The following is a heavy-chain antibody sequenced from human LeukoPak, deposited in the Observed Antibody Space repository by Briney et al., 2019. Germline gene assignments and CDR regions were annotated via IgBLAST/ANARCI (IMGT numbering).Heavy chain of an antibody. V-gene: IGHV3-30*02. CDR3: ASAYYHYYFDY. D-gene: IGHD3-22*01. CDR1: GFTFSSYG. J-gene: IGHJ4*02. CDR2: IRYDGSNK. Sequence: PGGSLRLSCAASGFTFSSYGMHWVRQAPGKGLEWVAFIRYDGSNKYYADSVKGRFTISRDNYKNTVHLQMNSLRAEHSAVYYCASAYYHYYFDYWGQGTLVTVSS.